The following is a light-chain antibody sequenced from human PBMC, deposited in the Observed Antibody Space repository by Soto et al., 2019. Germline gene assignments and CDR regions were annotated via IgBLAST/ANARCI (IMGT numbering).Light chain of an antibody. CDR1: NIGSNN. CDR3: KVCDSRTERV. J-gene: IGLJ3*02. V-gene: IGLV3-9*01. CDR2: RDS. Sequence: SSELTQPLSVSVALGQTARITCGGNNIGSNNVHCYQQKPGPAPVLVFYRDSNLPSGITERFSGSNSWNTAILTISRAQAVDEAAYYCKVCDSRTERVFCGGTMLTV.